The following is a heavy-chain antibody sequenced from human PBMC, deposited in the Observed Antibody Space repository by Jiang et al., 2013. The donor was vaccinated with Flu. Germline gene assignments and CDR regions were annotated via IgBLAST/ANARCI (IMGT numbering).Heavy chain of an antibody. D-gene: IGHD3-22*01. CDR1: RFTFNSYG. J-gene: IGHJ4*02. CDR2: ISFDGGSK. V-gene: IGHV3-30*18. Sequence: PGRSLRLSCAASRFTFNSYGMHWVRQAPGKGLEWVAVISFDGGSKYYADSVKGRFTISRDNSKNTLYLQMSTLRAEDTAVYYCAKDRIRYFYDNSGYYFDHWGQGTLVTVSS. CDR3: AKDRIRYFYDNSGYYFDH.